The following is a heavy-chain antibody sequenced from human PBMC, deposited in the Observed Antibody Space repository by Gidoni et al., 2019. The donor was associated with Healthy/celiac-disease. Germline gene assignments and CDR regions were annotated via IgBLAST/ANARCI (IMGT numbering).Heavy chain of an antibody. V-gene: IGHV3-11*06. D-gene: IGHD3-22*01. CDR3: ARDRADYDSSGAYGMDV. CDR2: ISSSSSYT. CDR1: GFTFSDYY. J-gene: IGHJ6*02. Sequence: QVQLVESGGGLVKPGGSLRLSCAASGFTFSDYYMSWIRQAPGKGLEWVSYISSSSSYTNYADSVKGRFTISRDNAKNSLYLQMNSLRAEDTAVYYCARDRADYDSSGAYGMDVWGQGTTVTVSS.